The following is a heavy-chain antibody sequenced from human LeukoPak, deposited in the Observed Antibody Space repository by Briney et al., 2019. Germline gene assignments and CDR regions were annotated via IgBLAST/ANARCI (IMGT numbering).Heavy chain of an antibody. Sequence: SETLSLTCTVSGGSISSYYWSWIRQPPGKGLEWIGYIYYSGSTNYNPSLKSRVTISVDTSKNQFSLRLSSVTAADTAVYYCAREGGYNSFDYWGQGTLVTVSS. CDR1: GGSISSYY. CDR2: IYYSGST. J-gene: IGHJ4*02. V-gene: IGHV4-59*01. D-gene: IGHD5-12*01. CDR3: AREGGYNSFDY.